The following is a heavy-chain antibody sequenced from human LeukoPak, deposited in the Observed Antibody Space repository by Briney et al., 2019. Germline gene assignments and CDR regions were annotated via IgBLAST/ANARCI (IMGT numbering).Heavy chain of an antibody. Sequence: GGSLRLSCAASGFTFDDYGMSWVRQGPRKGLEWVSLISWDGDSTYYVDSVKGRFTISRDNNKNSLYLQMNSLKTEDTALYYCAKGLGRGKWEPIDSWGQGTLVTVSS. V-gene: IGHV3-43D*03. J-gene: IGHJ4*02. CDR3: AKGLGRGKWEPIDS. CDR2: ISWDGDST. D-gene: IGHD1-26*01. CDR1: GFTFDDYG.